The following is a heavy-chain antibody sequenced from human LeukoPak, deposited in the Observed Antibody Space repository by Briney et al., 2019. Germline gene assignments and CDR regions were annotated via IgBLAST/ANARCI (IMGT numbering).Heavy chain of an antibody. CDR3: AKDDRWDSSGYYYIFGYFQH. J-gene: IGHJ1*01. D-gene: IGHD3-22*01. V-gene: IGHV3-23*01. CDR2: ISGSGGST. Sequence: GGSLRLSCAASGFTFSSYAMTWVRQAPGKGLEWVSAISGSGGSTNYADSVKGRFTISRDKSKNTLYLQMNSLRAEDTAVYYCAKDDRWDSSGYYYIFGYFQHWGQGTLVTVSS. CDR1: GFTFSSYA.